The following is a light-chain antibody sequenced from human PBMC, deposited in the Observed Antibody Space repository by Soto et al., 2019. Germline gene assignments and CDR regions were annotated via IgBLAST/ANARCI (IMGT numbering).Light chain of an antibody. CDR2: AAS. Sequence: EIVLTQSPGTLSLSPGERATLSCRTSESVTSTYLAWYQQTPGQPPRLLIYAASSRATGIPDRFSGSGSGTDFTRAISRLEPEDFAVYYCQVFGSSPRYTCGRGTKLEIK. J-gene: IGKJ2*01. CDR1: ESVTSTY. V-gene: IGKV3-20*01. CDR3: QVFGSSPRYT.